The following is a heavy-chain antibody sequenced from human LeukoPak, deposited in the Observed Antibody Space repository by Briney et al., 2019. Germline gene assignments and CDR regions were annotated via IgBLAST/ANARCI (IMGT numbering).Heavy chain of an antibody. D-gene: IGHD3-16*01. CDR2: INPDGSGK. CDR3: ASWGAGGNS. CDR1: GFTYRRYS. Sequence: GGSLRLSCVASGFTYRRYSMNWVRQVPGKGLDWVANINPDGSGKRYVDSVKGRFTIARDNADNSLSLQMNSLRAEDTAVYYCASWGAGGNSWGQGTLVTVSS. V-gene: IGHV3-7*01. J-gene: IGHJ4*02.